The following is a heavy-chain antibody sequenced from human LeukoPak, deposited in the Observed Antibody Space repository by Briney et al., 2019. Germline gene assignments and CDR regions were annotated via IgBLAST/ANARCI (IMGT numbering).Heavy chain of an antibody. V-gene: IGHV3-7*01. CDR2: IKPDGSET. D-gene: IGHD2-2*01. CDR1: GFTISNYC. J-gene: IGHJ4*02. Sequence: GGSLRLSCAASGFTISNYCMSWLRQAPGKGLEWVANIKPDGSETYYADPVEGRFTISRDNAQNSLYIQMNNLRDEDTAVYYCARKYQTGNENNWGRGTLVTISS. CDR3: ARKYQTGNENN.